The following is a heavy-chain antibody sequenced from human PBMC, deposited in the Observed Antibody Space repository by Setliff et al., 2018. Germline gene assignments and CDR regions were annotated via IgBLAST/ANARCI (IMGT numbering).Heavy chain of an antibody. CDR2: INHSGST. D-gene: IGHD6-19*01. CDR1: GGSFSGYY. CDR3: AREQWLDPPGYYYMDV. Sequence: SETLSLTCAVYGGSFSGYYWSWIRQPPGKRLEWIGEINHSGSTNYNPSLKSRVTISVDTSKNQFSLKLSSVTAADMAVYYCAREQWLDPPGYYYMDVWAKGTTVTVSS. V-gene: IGHV4-34*01. J-gene: IGHJ6*03.